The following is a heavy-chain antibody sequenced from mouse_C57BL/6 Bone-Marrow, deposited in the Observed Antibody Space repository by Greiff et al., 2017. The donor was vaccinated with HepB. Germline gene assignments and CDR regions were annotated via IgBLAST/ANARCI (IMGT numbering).Heavy chain of an antibody. D-gene: IGHD2-3*01. CDR1: GFNIKDYY. V-gene: IGHV14-2*01. CDR3: ALVYDGYYRAWFAY. J-gene: IGHJ3*01. Sequence: EVKLQESGAELVKPGASVKLSCTASGFNIKDYYMHWVKQRTEQGLEWTGRIDPEDGETKYAPKFQGKATITADTSSNTAYLQLSSLTSEDTAVYYCALVYDGYYRAWFAYWGQGTLVTVSA. CDR2: IDPEDGET.